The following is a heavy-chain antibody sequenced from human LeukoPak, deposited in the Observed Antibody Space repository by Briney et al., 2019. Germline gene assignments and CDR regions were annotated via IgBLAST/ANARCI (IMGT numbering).Heavy chain of an antibody. CDR1: GCTYSSYA. D-gene: IGHD5-12*01. CDR3: AKVGTPVPYIGYDLLRQYFDC. Sequence: GGSQRLSCAACGCTYSSYAMSGLRLAPGKGLVWVSSISGSGGTTYYADSVKGRFTISRDNSKNTLYLQMNSLRAEDTAVYYCAKVGTPVPYIGYDLLRQYFDCWGQGTLVTVSS. CDR2: ISGSGGTT. V-gene: IGHV3-23*01. J-gene: IGHJ4*02.